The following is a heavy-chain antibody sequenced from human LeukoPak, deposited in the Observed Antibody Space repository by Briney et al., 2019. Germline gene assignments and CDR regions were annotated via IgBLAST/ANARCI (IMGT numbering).Heavy chain of an antibody. Sequence: PGGSLRLSCAASGFTFSSYGMSWVRQAPGKGLEWVSAISGSGGSTYYADSVKGRFTISRDNSKNTLYLQMNSLRAEDTAVYYCAKAKGDPPYYFDYWGQGTLVTVSS. V-gene: IGHV3-23*01. CDR1: GFTFSSYG. CDR2: ISGSGGST. J-gene: IGHJ4*02. CDR3: AKAKGDPPYYFDY. D-gene: IGHD1-26*01.